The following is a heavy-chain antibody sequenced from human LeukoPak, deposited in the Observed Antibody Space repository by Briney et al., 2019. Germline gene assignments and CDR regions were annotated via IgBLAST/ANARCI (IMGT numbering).Heavy chain of an antibody. Sequence: WASVKVSCKASGYTFTSYGISWVRQAPGQGLEWMGWISAFNGNTNYAQKLQGRVTMTTDTSTSTAYMELRSLRSDDTAVYFCARGLAPWGETGVLRYFDWSPPPGVGLGEFYYWGQGTLVTVSS. J-gene: IGHJ4*02. CDR1: GYTFTSYG. CDR2: ISAFNGNT. D-gene: IGHD3-9*01. V-gene: IGHV1-18*01. CDR3: ARGLAPWGETGVLRYFDWSPPPGVGLGEFYY.